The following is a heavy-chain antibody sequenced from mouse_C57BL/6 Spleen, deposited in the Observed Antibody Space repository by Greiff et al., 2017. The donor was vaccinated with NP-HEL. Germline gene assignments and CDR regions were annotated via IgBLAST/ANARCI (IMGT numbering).Heavy chain of an antibody. CDR2: INPGSGGT. D-gene: IGHD2-3*01. J-gene: IGHJ4*01. Sequence: QVQLKQSGAELVRPGTSVKVSCKASGYAFTNYLIEWVKQRPGQGLEWIGVINPGSGGTNYNEKFKGKATLTADKSSSTAYMQLSSLTSEDSAVYFCARSDGYLDYYAMDYWGQGTSVTVSS. CDR1: GYAFTNYL. V-gene: IGHV1-54*01. CDR3: ARSDGYLDYYAMDY.